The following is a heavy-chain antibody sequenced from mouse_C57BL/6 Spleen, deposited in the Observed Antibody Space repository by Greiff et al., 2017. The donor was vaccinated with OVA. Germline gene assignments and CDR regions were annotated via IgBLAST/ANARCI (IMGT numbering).Heavy chain of an antibody. D-gene: IGHD2-2*01. CDR1: GYTFTSYW. V-gene: IGHV1-53*01. CDR2: INPSNGGT. Sequence: VQLQQPGTELVKPGASVKLSCKASGYTFTSYWMHWVKQRPGQGLEWIGNINPSNGGTNYNEKFKSKATLTVDKSSSTAYMHLSSLTSEDSAVYYCARGGLYGYGPSWFAYWGQGTLVTVSA. J-gene: IGHJ3*01. CDR3: ARGGLYGYGPSWFAY.